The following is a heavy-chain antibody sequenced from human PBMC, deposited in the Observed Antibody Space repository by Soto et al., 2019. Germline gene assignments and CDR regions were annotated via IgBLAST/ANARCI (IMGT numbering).Heavy chain of an antibody. Sequence: GGSLRLSCAASGFTFSSYWTHWVRQAPGKGLVWVSRINSDGSSTSYADSVKGRFTISRDNAKNTLYLQMNSLRAEDTAVYYCARGSARYCGGDCYSVDYWGQGTLVTVSS. CDR2: INSDGSST. D-gene: IGHD2-21*02. V-gene: IGHV3-74*01. J-gene: IGHJ4*02. CDR3: ARGSARYCGGDCYSVDY. CDR1: GFTFSSYW.